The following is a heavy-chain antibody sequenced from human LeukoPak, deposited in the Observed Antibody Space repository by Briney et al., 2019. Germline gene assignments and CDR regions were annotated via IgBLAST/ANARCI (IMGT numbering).Heavy chain of an antibody. D-gene: IGHD5-18*01. CDR3: ARDTGFTYGQGPDS. V-gene: IGHV1-18*01. CDR2: ISGYNGNT. CDR1: GYTFATYG. Sequence: GASVKVSCKASGYTFATYGISWVRQAPGQGLEWMGWISGYNGNTNYAQKLQGRVTMTTDTSTSTAYMELRSLRSDDTAVYYCARDTGFTYGQGPDSWGQGALVTVSS. J-gene: IGHJ4*02.